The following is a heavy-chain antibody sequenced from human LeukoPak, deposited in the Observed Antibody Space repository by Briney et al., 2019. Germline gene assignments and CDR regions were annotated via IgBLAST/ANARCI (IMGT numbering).Heavy chain of an antibody. CDR3: ARLGRIASAGRGPSDY. D-gene: IGHD6-13*01. CDR2: IYSSGST. J-gene: IGHJ4*02. V-gene: IGHV4-39*01. CDR1: GGSISRTNYY. Sequence: SETLSLTCTVSGGSISRTNYYWGWMRQPPGKGLEWIGSIYSSGSTYYNPSLRSGVTISVDKSKSQFSLKLNSVTAADTAVYYCARLGRIASAGRGPSDYWGQGTLVTVTS.